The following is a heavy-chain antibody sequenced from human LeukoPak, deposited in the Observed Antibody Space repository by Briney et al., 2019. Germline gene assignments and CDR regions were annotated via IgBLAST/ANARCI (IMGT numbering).Heavy chain of an antibody. CDR1: GFTFSSYG. CDR2: ISYDGSNK. D-gene: IGHD2-15*01. J-gene: IGHJ4*02. Sequence: GRSLRLSCAASGFTFSSYGMHWVRQAPGKGLEWVAVISYDGSNKYYADSVKGRFTISRDNSKNTLYLQMSSLRAEDTAVYYCAKDSWLVVAAPDYWGQGTLVTVSS. V-gene: IGHV3-30*18. CDR3: AKDSWLVVAAPDY.